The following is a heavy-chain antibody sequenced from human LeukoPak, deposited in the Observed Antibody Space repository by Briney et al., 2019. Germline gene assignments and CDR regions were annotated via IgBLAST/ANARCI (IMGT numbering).Heavy chain of an antibody. CDR3: ARGHYSSSSTWFDP. J-gene: IGHJ5*02. CDR1: GGSISSGGYY. Sequence: SQTLSLTCTVSGGSISSGGYYWSWLRQLPGMGVEWIGSIYYSGHTYYNPSLESRLTISVDTSKDHFSLNLSSVTAADTAVYYCARGHYSSSSTWFDPWGQGTLVTVSS. CDR2: IYYSGHT. D-gene: IGHD6-6*01. V-gene: IGHV4-31*03.